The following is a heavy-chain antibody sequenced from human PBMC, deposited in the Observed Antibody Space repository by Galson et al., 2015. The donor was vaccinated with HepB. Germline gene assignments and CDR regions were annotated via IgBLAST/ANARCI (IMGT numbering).Heavy chain of an antibody. Sequence: SVKVSCKASGGTFSSYAISWVRQAPGQGLEWMGGIIPIFGTANYAQKFQGRVTITADESTSTAYMELSSLRSEDTAVYYCARFTVTPRGRTWFDPWGQGTLVTVSS. CDR2: IIPIFGTA. J-gene: IGHJ5*02. CDR1: GGTFSSYA. CDR3: ARFTVTPRGRTWFDP. D-gene: IGHD4-17*01. V-gene: IGHV1-69*13.